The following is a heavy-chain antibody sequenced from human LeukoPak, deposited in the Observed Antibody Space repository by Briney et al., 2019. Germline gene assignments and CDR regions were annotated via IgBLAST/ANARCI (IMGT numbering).Heavy chain of an antibody. Sequence: PGGSLRLSCAASGLTFSTYNMNWVRQAPGKGLEWVSYISSSGTLYYADSVRGRFTISRDNAKSSLYLQMNSLRDEDTAVYYCARGAYEFDYWGQGTLVTVAS. CDR3: ARGAYEFDY. CDR1: GLTFSTYN. J-gene: IGHJ4*02. D-gene: IGHD2-21*01. CDR2: ISSSGTL. V-gene: IGHV3-48*02.